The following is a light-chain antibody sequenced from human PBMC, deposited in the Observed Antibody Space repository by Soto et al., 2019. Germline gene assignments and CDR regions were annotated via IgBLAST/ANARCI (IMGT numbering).Light chain of an antibody. V-gene: IGLV2-14*01. Sequence: QSVLTQPASVSGSPGQSITISCTGTSSDVGGYNYVSWYQQHPGKAPKLMIYEVSNRPSGVSNRFSGSKSGNTASLTISGLQAEAEADYHCSSYTSIITLYVFGSGTKVTVL. CDR2: EVS. CDR1: SSDVGGYNY. CDR3: SSYTSIITLYV. J-gene: IGLJ1*01.